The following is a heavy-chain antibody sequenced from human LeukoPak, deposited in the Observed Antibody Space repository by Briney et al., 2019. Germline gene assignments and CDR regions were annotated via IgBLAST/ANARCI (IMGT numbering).Heavy chain of an antibody. CDR2: ISCSGGST. D-gene: IGHD6-13*01. V-gene: IGHV3-23*01. Sequence: GGSLRLSCAASGFTFSSYAMSWVRQAPGKGLESVSAISCSGGSTYYADSVKGRFTISRDNSKNTLYLQMNSLRAEDTAVYYCAKAPRAAAGTYNGMDVWGQGTTVTVSS. J-gene: IGHJ6*02. CDR1: GFTFSSYA. CDR3: AKAPRAAAGTYNGMDV.